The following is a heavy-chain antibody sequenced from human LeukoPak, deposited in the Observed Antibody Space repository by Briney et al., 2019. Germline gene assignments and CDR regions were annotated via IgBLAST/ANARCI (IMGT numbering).Heavy chain of an antibody. D-gene: IGHD4/OR15-4a*01. J-gene: IGHJ4*02. CDR2: ISGSGGNT. CDR3: AGAGY. CDR1: GFAFSTYA. V-gene: IGHV3-23*01. Sequence: GGSLRLSCAASGFAFSTYAMSWVRQAPGKGLEWVSTISGSGGNTYYADSVKGRFTISRDNSRNTLYLQMNSLRAEDTALYYCAGAGYWGQGTLVTVSS.